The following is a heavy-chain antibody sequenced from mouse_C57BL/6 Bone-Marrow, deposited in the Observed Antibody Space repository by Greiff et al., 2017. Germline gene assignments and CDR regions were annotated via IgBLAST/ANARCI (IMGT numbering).Heavy chain of an antibody. Sequence: QVQLQQPGAELVMPGASVKLSCKASGYTFTSYWMHWVKQRPGQGLEWIGEIDPSDSYTNYNQKFKGKSTLTVDKSSSTAYMQLSSLTSEDSAVYYCARLGVRPYYFDYWGQGTTLTVSS. J-gene: IGHJ2*01. D-gene: IGHD1-2*01. CDR2: IDPSDSYT. V-gene: IGHV1-69*01. CDR1: GYTFTSYW. CDR3: ARLGVRPYYFDY.